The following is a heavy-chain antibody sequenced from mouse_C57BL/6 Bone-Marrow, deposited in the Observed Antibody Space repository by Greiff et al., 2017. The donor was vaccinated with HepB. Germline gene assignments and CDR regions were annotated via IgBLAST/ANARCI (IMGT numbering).Heavy chain of an antibody. J-gene: IGHJ3*01. CDR1: GYTFTTYP. Sequence: LEESGAELVKPGASVKMSCKASGYTFTTYPIEWMKQNHGKSLEWIGNFHPYNDDTKYNEKFKGKATLTVEKSSSTVYLELSRLTSDDSAVYYCARKAQATRPWFAYWGQGTLVTVSA. V-gene: IGHV1-47*01. CDR3: ARKAQATRPWFAY. D-gene: IGHD3-2*02. CDR2: FHPYNDDT.